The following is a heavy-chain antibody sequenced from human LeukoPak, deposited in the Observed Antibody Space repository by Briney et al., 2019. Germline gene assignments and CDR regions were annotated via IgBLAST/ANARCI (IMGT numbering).Heavy chain of an antibody. D-gene: IGHD2-2*01. Sequence: SETLSLTCTVSGYSISSGYYWGWIRQPPGKGLEWIGSIYHSGSTYYNPSLKSRVTISVDTSKNQFSLKLSSVTAADTAVYYCARDPGDIVVVPAAIVGLFDPWGQGTPVTVSS. J-gene: IGHJ5*02. CDR3: ARDPGDIVVVPAAIVGLFDP. CDR1: GYSISSGYY. CDR2: IYHSGST. V-gene: IGHV4-38-2*02.